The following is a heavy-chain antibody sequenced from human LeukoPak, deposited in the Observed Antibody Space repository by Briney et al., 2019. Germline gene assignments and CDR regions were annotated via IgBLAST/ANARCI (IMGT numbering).Heavy chain of an antibody. CDR2: IQEDGNGR. D-gene: IGHD2-8*01. Sequence: GGSLRLSCAASGFTFSNYWMSWVRQAPGKGLEWVANIQEDGNGRYYLDSVKGRFTISRDNPKNSLYLQMNSLRAEDTAVYYCARDARVVLNYWGQGTLVTVFS. CDR1: GFTFSNYW. CDR3: ARDARVVLNY. V-gene: IGHV3-7*01. J-gene: IGHJ4*02.